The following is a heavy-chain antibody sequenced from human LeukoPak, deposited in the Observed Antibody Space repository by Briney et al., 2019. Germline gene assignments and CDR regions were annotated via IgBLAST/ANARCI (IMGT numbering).Heavy chain of an antibody. Sequence: GRSLRLSCAASGFTFSSYAMHWVRQAPGKGLEWVAVISYDGSNKYYADSVKGRFTISRDNSKNTLYLQMNSLRAEDTAVYYCAKDSEGIFVYWGQGTLVTVSS. J-gene: IGHJ4*02. CDR2: ISYDGSNK. CDR3: AKDSEGIFVY. V-gene: IGHV3-30-3*01. D-gene: IGHD6-13*01. CDR1: GFTFSSYA.